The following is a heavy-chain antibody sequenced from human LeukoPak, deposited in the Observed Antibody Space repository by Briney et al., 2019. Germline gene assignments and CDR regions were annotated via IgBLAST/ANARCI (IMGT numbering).Heavy chain of an antibody. Sequence: PGGSLRLSCAASGFTFSSYAMSWVRQAPGKGLEWVSAISGSGGSTYYADSVKGRFTISRDNSKNTLYLQMNSLRAEDTAVYHCAKDPSVAYCGGDCYPEYFQHWGQGTLVTVSS. CDR3: AKDPSVAYCGGDCYPEYFQH. CDR1: GFTFSSYA. V-gene: IGHV3-23*01. CDR2: ISGSGGST. J-gene: IGHJ1*01. D-gene: IGHD2-21*01.